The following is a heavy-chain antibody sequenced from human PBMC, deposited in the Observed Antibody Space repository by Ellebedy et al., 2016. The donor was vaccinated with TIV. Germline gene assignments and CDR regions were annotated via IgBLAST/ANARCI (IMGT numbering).Heavy chain of an antibody. J-gene: IGHJ4*02. CDR2: IYYIGIT. D-gene: IGHD4-23*01. CDR3: AAYYGGRFDY. CDR1: GGSISTFY. V-gene: IGHV4-59*13. Sequence: MPSETLSLTCNVSGGSISTFYWSWIRQPPGKGLEFIGYIYYIGITNYNPLLESRVAISIDTSENQFSLRLSSVTAADTAVYYCAAYYGGRFDYWGQGTLVTVSS.